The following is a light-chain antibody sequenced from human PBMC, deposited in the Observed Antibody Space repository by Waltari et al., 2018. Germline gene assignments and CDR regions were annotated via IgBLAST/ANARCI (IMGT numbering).Light chain of an antibody. J-gene: IGKJ1*01. CDR3: MQVLRTVWT. V-gene: IGKV2-28*01. CDR2: LGS. Sequence: DIVVTQSPLSLPVTPGEPASISCRSNQSLLHNNGYNYLDWILQKPGQPPQLLIYLGSNRASGVPDRFRGSGSGTDFTLQISRVEAEDVGVYYCMQVLRTVWTLGQGTKVEIK. CDR1: QSLLHNNGYNY.